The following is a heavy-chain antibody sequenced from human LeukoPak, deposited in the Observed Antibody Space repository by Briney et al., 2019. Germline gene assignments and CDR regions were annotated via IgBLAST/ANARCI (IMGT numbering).Heavy chain of an antibody. Sequence: PGGSLRLSCAASGFTFSSFATSWVRRAPGKGLEWVSSISGDGGNTYYAQSVKGRFSISRDNSKNTLNLQMDSLRADDTALYFCAKDPYNTAVANTNGWFDPWGQGTPVTVSS. J-gene: IGHJ5*02. CDR2: ISGDGGNT. CDR1: GFTFSSFA. D-gene: IGHD6-19*01. V-gene: IGHV3-23*01. CDR3: AKDPYNTAVANTNGWFDP.